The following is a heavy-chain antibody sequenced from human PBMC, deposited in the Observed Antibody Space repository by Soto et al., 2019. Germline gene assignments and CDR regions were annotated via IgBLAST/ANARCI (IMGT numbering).Heavy chain of an antibody. V-gene: IGHV4-34*01. Sequence: QVQLQQWGAGLLKPSETLSLTCAVYGGSFSGYYWSWIRQPPGKGLEWIGEINHSGSTNYNPSLKSRVTISVDTSKNQFSLKLSSVTAADTAVYYCARETTTHDYGDLADASDIWGQGTMVTVSS. CDR3: ARETTTHDYGDLADASDI. D-gene: IGHD4-17*01. J-gene: IGHJ3*02. CDR2: INHSGST. CDR1: GGSFSGYY.